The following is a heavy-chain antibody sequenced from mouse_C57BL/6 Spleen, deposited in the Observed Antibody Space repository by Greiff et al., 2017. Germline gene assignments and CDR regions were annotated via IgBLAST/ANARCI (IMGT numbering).Heavy chain of an antibody. CDR1: GYTFTSYW. Sequence: QVQLQQPGAELVKPGASVKLSCKASGYTFTSYWMQWVKQRPGQGLEWIGEIDPSDSYTNYNQKFKGQATLTVDTSSSTAYMQLSSLTSEDSAVYYCARWNYSNYVDYWGKGTTLTVSS. CDR3: ARWNYSNYVDY. J-gene: IGHJ2*01. CDR2: IDPSDSYT. D-gene: IGHD2-5*01. V-gene: IGHV1-50*01.